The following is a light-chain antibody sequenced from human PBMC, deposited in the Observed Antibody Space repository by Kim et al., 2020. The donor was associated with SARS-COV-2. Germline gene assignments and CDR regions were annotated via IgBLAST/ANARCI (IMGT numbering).Light chain of an antibody. J-gene: IGKJ2*03. CDR1: QGKSPW. V-gene: IGKV1-12*01. Sequence: SATVGDRVPIPCRARQGKSPWVAWYQQKPGKGPKLLIYGASSLQSGVPSRFSGSGSGTDFTLTINYLQPEDFATYFCQQGKSPPYSFGQGTKLEI. CDR2: GAS. CDR3: QQGKSPPYS.